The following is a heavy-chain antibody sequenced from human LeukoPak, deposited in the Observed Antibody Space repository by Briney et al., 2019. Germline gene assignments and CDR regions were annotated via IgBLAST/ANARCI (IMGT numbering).Heavy chain of an antibody. D-gene: IGHD6-19*01. CDR2: IYSSGGT. J-gene: IGHJ4*02. V-gene: IGHV4-61*02. Sequence: PSQTLSLTCTVSGGSISSGSYYWSWIRQPAGKGLEWIGRIYSSGGTNYNPSLKSRVTISVDTSKNQFSLKLNSVTAADTAVYYCARDQGRSSGWRHWGQGILVTVSS. CDR3: ARDQGRSSGWRH. CDR1: GGSISSGSYY.